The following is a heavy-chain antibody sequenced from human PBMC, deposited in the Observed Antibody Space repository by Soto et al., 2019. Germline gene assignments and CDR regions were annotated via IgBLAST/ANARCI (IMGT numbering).Heavy chain of an antibody. Sequence: ASVKVSCKASGYTFTGYYMHWVRQAPGQGLEWMGWINPNSGGSNYAQKFQGWITMTRDTSVRTAYMELSRMRSDDTAVYSCARSIAVAGTSGAFDIWGHGTMVTVSS. J-gene: IGHJ3*02. CDR2: INPNSGGS. CDR1: GYTFTGYY. CDR3: ARSIAVAGTSGAFDI. V-gene: IGHV1-2*04. D-gene: IGHD6-19*01.